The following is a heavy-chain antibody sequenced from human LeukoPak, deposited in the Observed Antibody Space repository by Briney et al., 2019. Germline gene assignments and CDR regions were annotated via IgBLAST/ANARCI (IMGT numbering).Heavy chain of an antibody. Sequence: SETLSLTCAVYGGSFSGYYWSWIRQPPGKGLEWIGEINHSGSTNYNPSLKSRVTISVDTSKNQFSLKLSSVTAADTAVYYCARYQTVAGSGWYYYYYGMDVWGQGTTVTVSS. CDR3: ARYQTVAGSGWYYYYYGMDV. CDR2: INHSGST. V-gene: IGHV4-34*01. D-gene: IGHD6-19*01. J-gene: IGHJ6*02. CDR1: GGSFSGYY.